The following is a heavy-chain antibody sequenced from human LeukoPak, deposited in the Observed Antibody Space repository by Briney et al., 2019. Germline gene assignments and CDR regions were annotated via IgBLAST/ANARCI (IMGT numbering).Heavy chain of an antibody. CDR2: IYHSGST. CDR3: ARHNSDGYYYYYYYYMDV. J-gene: IGHJ6*03. CDR1: GYSISSGYY. Sequence: SETLSLTCAVSGYSISSGYYWGWIRQPPGKGLEWIGSIYHSGSTYYNPSLKSRVTISVDTSKNQFSLKLSSVTAADTAVYYCARHNSDGYYYYYYYYMDVWGKGTTVTVSS. V-gene: IGHV4-38-2*01. D-gene: IGHD5-18*01.